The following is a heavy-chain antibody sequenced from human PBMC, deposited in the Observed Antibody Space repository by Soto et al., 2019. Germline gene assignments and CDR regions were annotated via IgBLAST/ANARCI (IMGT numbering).Heavy chain of an antibody. CDR2: IWYDGSNK. CDR3: ARAFSTAFDY. Sequence: QVQLVESGGGVVQPGRSLRLSCAASGFTFSSYGMHWVRQAPGKGLEWVAVIWYDGSNKYYADSVKGRFTISRDNSKNTLYVQMNRLRAEETAVYYCARAFSTAFDYWGQGTLVTVSS. J-gene: IGHJ4*02. D-gene: IGHD2-2*01. V-gene: IGHV3-33*01. CDR1: GFTFSSYG.